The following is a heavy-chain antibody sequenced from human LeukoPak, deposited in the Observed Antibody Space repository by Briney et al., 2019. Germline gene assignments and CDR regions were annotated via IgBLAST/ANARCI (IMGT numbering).Heavy chain of an antibody. CDR2: ISGSAGST. CDR3: AKDNRYYYDSSGYWFDY. CDR1: GFTFSSYA. V-gene: IGHV3-23*01. J-gene: IGHJ4*02. D-gene: IGHD3-22*01. Sequence: PGGSLRLSCAASGFTFSSYAMNWVRQAPGKGLEWVSVISGSAGSTYYADTVKGRFTISRDNSKNTLYLQMNSLRAEDTAIYYCAKDNRYYYDSSGYWFDYWGQGTPVTVSS.